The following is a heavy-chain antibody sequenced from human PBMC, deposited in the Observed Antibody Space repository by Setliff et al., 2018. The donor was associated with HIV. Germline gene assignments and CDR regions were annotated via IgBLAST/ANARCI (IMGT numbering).Heavy chain of an antibody. CDR1: GGSISSYY. J-gene: IGHJ3*02. CDR2: IYYGGST. CDR3: ASSPSKRGYSYAPGGGAFNI. V-gene: IGHV4-59*01. D-gene: IGHD5-18*01. Sequence: SETLSLTCTVSGGSISSYYWSWIRQPPGRGPEWIGYIYYGGSTNYNPSLKSRVTISVDTSKNQFSLKLSSVTAADTAVYYCASSPSKRGYSYAPGGGAFNIWGQGTKVTVSS.